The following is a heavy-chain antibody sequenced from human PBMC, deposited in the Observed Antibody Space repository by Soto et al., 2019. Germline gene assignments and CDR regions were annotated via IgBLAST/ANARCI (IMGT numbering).Heavy chain of an antibody. CDR2: ISGSGGST. D-gene: IGHD6-13*01. CDR3: AYSSTPFDY. Sequence: PGGSLRLSCAASGFTFNSYWMHWVRQAPGKGLEWVSAISGSGGSTYYADSVKGRFTISRDNSKNTLYLQMNSPRAEDTAVYYCAYSSTPFDYWGQGTLVTVPQ. V-gene: IGHV3-23*01. CDR1: GFTFNSYW. J-gene: IGHJ4*02.